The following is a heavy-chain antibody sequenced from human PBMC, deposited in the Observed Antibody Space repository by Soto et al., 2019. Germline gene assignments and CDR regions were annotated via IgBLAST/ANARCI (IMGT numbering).Heavy chain of an antibody. Sequence: QVQLVQSGAEVKKPGASVKVSCKASGYTFTSYGISWVRQAPGQGPEWMGWISAYNGNTNYAQKLQGRVTMTTDTSTSTDYMELRSLRSDDTAVYYCARDNPYDYIWGSYPNYYYYMDVWGKGTTVTVSS. CDR2: ISAYNGNT. V-gene: IGHV1-18*01. J-gene: IGHJ6*03. CDR1: GYTFTSYG. D-gene: IGHD3-16*02. CDR3: ARDNPYDYIWGSYPNYYYYMDV.